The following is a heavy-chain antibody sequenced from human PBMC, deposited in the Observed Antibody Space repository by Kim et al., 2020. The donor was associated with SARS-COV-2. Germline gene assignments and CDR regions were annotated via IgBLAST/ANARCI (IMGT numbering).Heavy chain of an antibody. D-gene: IGHD2-8*01. V-gene: IGHV1-46*01. J-gene: IGHJ4*02. CDR2: GST. Sequence: GSTSNAQKFQGRVTKTRNTSTSTVYMELSSLRSEDTTVYYCARDMCKGDYWGQGTLVTVSS. CDR3: ARDMCKGDY.